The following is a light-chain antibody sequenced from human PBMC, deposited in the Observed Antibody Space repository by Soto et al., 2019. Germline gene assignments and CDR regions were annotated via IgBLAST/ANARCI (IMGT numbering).Light chain of an antibody. CDR2: YED. CDR3: AAWDDILNGYV. J-gene: IGLJ1*01. V-gene: IGLV1-36*01. Sequence: QSVLTQPPSVSEAPRQRVTISCSGSSSNIGNNAVNWYQQLPGKAPKLLIYYEDLLPSGVSDRFSGSKSGTSASLAISGLQSEDEADYYCAAWDDILNGYVFGTRTKLTVL. CDR1: SSNIGNNA.